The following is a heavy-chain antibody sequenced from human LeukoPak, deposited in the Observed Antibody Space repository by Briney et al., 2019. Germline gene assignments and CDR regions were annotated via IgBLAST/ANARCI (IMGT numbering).Heavy chain of an antibody. D-gene: IGHD3-10*01. CDR1: RFTLSNXX. Sequence: RLSXXASRFTLSNXXMRWVRQAPXKGLEWVXNINQDGSEKYYVDSVRGRLNISRDNAKNSVYLQMSSLRAEDTAVYYCARSHESFASGSXDXXG. CDR3: ARSHESFASGSXDX. CDR2: INQDGSEK. J-gene: IGHJ1*01. V-gene: IGHV3-7*05.